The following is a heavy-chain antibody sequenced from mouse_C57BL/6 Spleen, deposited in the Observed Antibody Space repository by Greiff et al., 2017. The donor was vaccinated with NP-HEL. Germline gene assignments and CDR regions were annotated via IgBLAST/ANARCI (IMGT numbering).Heavy chain of an antibody. CDR1: GYTFTSYW. CDR3: ARSFYYGSRDWFAY. Sequence: QVQLQQPGAELVKPGASVKMSCKASGYTFTSYWITWVKQRPGPGLEWIGDIYPGSGSTTYNEKFKSTATLTVDTSSSTAYMQRSSLTSEDSAVYYCARSFYYGSRDWFAYWGQGTLVTVSA. CDR2: IYPGSGST. V-gene: IGHV1-55*01. J-gene: IGHJ3*01. D-gene: IGHD1-1*01.